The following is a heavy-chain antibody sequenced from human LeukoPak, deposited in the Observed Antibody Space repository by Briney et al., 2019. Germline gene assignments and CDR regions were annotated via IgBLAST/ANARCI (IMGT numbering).Heavy chain of an antibody. Sequence: SETLSLTCTVSGYSISSGYYWARIRQPPGKGLEWIGNIYHTGSTYYNPSLKSRVTISVDTSKNQFSLKLSSVTAADTAVYYCARVSGRFTWYFDLWGRGTLVTVSS. CDR1: GYSISSGYY. CDR2: IYHTGST. J-gene: IGHJ2*01. CDR3: ARVSGRFTWYFDL. V-gene: IGHV4-38-2*02.